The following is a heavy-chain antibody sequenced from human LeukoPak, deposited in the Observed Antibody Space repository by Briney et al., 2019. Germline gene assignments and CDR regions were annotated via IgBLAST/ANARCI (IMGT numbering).Heavy chain of an antibody. CDR2: ITSSSSYI. V-gene: IGHV3-21*01. J-gene: IGHJ4*02. CDR3: AREGDGYNSPIDY. Sequence: SGGSLRLSCAASGFTLSSYSMNWVRQAPGKGLEWVSSITSSSSYIYYADSVKGRFTISRDNARNSVYLQMNSLRAEDTAVYYCAREGDGYNSPIDYWGQGTPVTVSS. CDR1: GFTLSSYS. D-gene: IGHD5-24*01.